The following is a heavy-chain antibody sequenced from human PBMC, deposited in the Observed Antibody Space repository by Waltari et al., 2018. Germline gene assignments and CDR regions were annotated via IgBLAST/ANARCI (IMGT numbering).Heavy chain of an antibody. CDR3: ARDMHSSSSALGWLDP. D-gene: IGHD6-6*01. J-gene: IGHJ5*02. V-gene: IGHV3-33*01. Sequence: QVQLVESGGGVVQSGRALRLSCVASGFPFASYGIPWVRQAPGKALEWVALIWFDGSAKYYADSVKGRFTVSRDNSKNTFYLQLNSLRAEDTAVYYCARDMHSSSSALGWLDPWGQGTLVTVSS. CDR2: IWFDGSAK. CDR1: GFPFASYG.